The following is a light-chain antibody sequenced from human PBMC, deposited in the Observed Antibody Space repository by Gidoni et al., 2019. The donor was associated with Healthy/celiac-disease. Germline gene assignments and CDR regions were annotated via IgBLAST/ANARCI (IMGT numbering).Light chain of an antibody. V-gene: IGKV3-20*01. Sequence: LSLSPGERATLSCRASQSVSSSYLACYQQKPGQAPRLLIYGASSRATGIPDRCSGSGSGTDFTLTISRLEPEDVAVYYCQQYGSSPPITFGQGTRLEIK. CDR1: QSVSSSY. J-gene: IGKJ5*01. CDR2: GAS. CDR3: QQYGSSPPIT.